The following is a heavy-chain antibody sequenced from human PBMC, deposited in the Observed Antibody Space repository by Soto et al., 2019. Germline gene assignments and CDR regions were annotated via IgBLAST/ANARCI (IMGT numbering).Heavy chain of an antibody. D-gene: IGHD5-12*01. CDR2: IYPGGSDT. J-gene: IGHJ5*02. CDR3: AKRWAISISVDANNWFHT. V-gene: IGHV5-51*01. Sequence: GESLTISCPSAGNSFSYYWIGWGRQMPGKGTDWMGIIYPGGSDTRCSPSFQGPVTISAEKSTNTTYLQWISLKTTVSTRCCWAKRWAISISVDANNWFHTGGQGTLVTVSS. CDR1: GNSFSYYW.